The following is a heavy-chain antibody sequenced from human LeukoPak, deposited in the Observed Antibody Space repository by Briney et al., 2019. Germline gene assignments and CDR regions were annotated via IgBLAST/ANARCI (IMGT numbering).Heavy chain of an antibody. CDR1: GFTFSSYS. D-gene: IGHD6-13*01. CDR3: ARVEEQQLPFDY. Sequence: PGGSLRLSCAASGFTFSSYSMNWVRRAPGKGLEWLSYISSSSSTIYYADSVKGRFTISRDNAKNSLYLQMNSLRAEDTAVYYCARVEEQQLPFDYWGQGTLVTVSS. V-gene: IGHV3-48*04. CDR2: ISSSSSTI. J-gene: IGHJ4*02.